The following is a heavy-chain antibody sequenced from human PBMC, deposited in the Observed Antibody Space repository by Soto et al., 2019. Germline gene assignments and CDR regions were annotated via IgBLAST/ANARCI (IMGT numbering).Heavy chain of an antibody. CDR1: GLTVSSNY. CDR2: MYSGGST. V-gene: IGHV3-66*01. Sequence: EVQLVESGGGLVQPGGSLRLSCAASGLTVSSNYMSWVRQAPGKGLEWVSVMYSGGSTCYADSVKGRFIISRDNYKNTLYLQMDSLRVDDTAVYYCARDSSLHQPLFYGMDVWGQGTTVTVSS. CDR3: ARDSSLHQPLFYGMDV. D-gene: IGHD2-2*01. J-gene: IGHJ6*02.